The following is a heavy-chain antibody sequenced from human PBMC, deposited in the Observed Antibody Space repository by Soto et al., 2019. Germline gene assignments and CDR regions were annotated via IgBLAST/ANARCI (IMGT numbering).Heavy chain of an antibody. Sequence: EVQLVESGGGLVKTGGSLRLSCAASGFTFSNAWLSWVRQAPGKGLEWVGRIKSKTDGGTTDYATPVQGRFTISRDDSKSTLYLQMNSLKTEDTAVYYCTTPTAFAVLWTNAFDIWGRGTMVTVSS. CDR1: GFTFSNAW. V-gene: IGHV3-15*01. CDR3: TTPTAFAVLWTNAFDI. J-gene: IGHJ3*02. D-gene: IGHD2-21*01. CDR2: IKSKTDGGTT.